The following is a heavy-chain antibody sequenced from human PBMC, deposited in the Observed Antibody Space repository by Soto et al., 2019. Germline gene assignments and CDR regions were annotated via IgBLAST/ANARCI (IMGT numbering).Heavy chain of an antibody. J-gene: IGHJ6*02. CDR2: IIPIFGTA. D-gene: IGHD3-10*01. CDR1: GGAFSTYA. V-gene: IGHV1-69*13. Sequence: SVKVSCKGSGGAFSTYAIRCHRQATGQGLEWMGGIIPIFGTANYAQKFQGRVTITADESTSTAYMELSSLRSEDTAVYYCARYPRREFAYYYYYGMDVWGQGTTVTVSS. CDR3: ARYPRREFAYYYYYGMDV.